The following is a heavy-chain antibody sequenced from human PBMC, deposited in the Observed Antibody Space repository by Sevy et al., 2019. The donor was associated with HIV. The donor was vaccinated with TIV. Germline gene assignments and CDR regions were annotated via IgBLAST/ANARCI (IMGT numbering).Heavy chain of an antibody. CDR1: GFTFSIYA. V-gene: IGHV3-23*01. CDR2: EAGSGGST. CDR3: AKDLGDPVAFDI. J-gene: IGHJ3*02. D-gene: IGHD2-21*02. Sequence: GGSLRLSCAASGFTFSIYAMNWVRQAPGKGLEWVSGEAGSGGSTYHADSVKGRFTISRDDPKSTLYLQMNSLRAEDTAVYYCAKDLGDPVAFDIWGQGTMVTVSS.